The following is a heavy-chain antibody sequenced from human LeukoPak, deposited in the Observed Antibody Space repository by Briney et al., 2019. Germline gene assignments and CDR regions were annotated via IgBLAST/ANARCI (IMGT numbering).Heavy chain of an antibody. J-gene: IGHJ4*02. CDR3: ATDPHAKYFDY. Sequence: GGSLRLSCAASGFTFSTYAMSWVRQAPGKGLEWVSTMSGSTGDTYYADSVRGRFTISRDNSKNTLYLQMNSLRAEDTAVYYCATDPHAKYFDYWGQGTLVTVSS. V-gene: IGHV3-23*01. CDR1: GFTFSTYA. CDR2: MSGSTGDT.